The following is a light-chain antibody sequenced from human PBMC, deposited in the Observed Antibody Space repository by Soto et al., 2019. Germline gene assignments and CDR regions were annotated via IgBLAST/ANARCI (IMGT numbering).Light chain of an antibody. CDR1: QTIAMY. V-gene: IGKV1-39*01. CDR3: QQSFTTPYT. J-gene: IGKJ2*01. CDR2: TTS. Sequence: DIQMTQSTSSMSASVGDRVTITCRASQTIAMYVNWFQQKPGKAPKLLIYTTSSLQSGVPPRFSGSGSETDFTLTISRLQPEDSANYYCQQSFTTPYTFGQGTKLEIK.